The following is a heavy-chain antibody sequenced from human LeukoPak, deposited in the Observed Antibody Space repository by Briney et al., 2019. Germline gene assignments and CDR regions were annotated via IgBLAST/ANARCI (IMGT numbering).Heavy chain of an antibody. CDR1: GGSFSSYY. J-gene: IGHJ4*02. Sequence: SETLSLTCAVYGGSFSSYYWSWIRQPPGKGLEWIGYIYYSGSTNYSPSLKSRVTISLDTSKNQFSLKLSSVTAADTAVYYCARGVNSGYFDYCGQGTLVTVSS. D-gene: IGHD1-26*01. V-gene: IGHV4-59*01. CDR2: IYYSGST. CDR3: ARGVNSGYFDY.